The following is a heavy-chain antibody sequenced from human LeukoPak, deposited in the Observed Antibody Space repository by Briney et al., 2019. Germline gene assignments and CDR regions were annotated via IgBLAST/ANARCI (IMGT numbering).Heavy chain of an antibody. Sequence: ASVKVSCKASGYTFTSYGISWVRLAPGQGLEWMGWISAYNGNTNYAQKLQGRVTMTTDTSTSTAYMELRSLRSDDTAVYYCARDLRIAVAGRVFDYWGQGTLVTVSS. J-gene: IGHJ4*02. D-gene: IGHD6-19*01. V-gene: IGHV1-18*04. CDR2: ISAYNGNT. CDR3: ARDLRIAVAGRVFDY. CDR1: GYTFTSYG.